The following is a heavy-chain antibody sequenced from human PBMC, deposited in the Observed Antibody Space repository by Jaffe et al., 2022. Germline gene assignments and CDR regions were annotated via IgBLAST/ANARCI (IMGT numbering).Heavy chain of an antibody. CDR3: AREPITYYYDSSGYYSGY. CDR1: GFTVSSNY. D-gene: IGHD3-22*01. V-gene: IGHV3-66*02. CDR2: IYSGGST. Sequence: EVQLVESGGGLVQPGGSLRLSCAASGFTVSSNYMSWVRQAPGKGLEWVSVIYSGGSTYYADSVKGRFTISRDNSKNTLYLQMNSLRAEDTAVYYCAREPITYYYDSSGYYSGYWGQGTLVTVSS. J-gene: IGHJ4*02.